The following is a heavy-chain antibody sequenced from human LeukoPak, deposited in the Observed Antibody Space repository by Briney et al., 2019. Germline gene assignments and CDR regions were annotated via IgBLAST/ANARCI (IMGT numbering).Heavy chain of an antibody. D-gene: IGHD6-13*01. V-gene: IGHV3-7*01. CDR1: GFTFSSYW. Sequence: PGGSLRLSCAASGFTFSSYWMSWVRRAPGKGLEWVANIKQDGSEKYSVYSVKGRFTISRDNAKNSLYLQLNSLRAEDTAVYYCAREGIRAAADYWGQGTLVTVSS. CDR2: IKQDGSEK. J-gene: IGHJ4*02. CDR3: AREGIRAAADY.